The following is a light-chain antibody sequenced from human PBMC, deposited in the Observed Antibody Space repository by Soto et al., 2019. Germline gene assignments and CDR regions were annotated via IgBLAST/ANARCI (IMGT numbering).Light chain of an antibody. CDR3: QQYSGSIT. Sequence: EIVLTQSPGTLSLYPGETATLSCRASQSISGNYLAWYHHKPGQARRLLIYDSSRRATGIPDRFSGSGSGTDYTLTISRLEPEDFAIYYCQQYSGSITFGQGTRLEIE. CDR2: DSS. CDR1: QSISGNY. J-gene: IGKJ5*01. V-gene: IGKV3-20*01.